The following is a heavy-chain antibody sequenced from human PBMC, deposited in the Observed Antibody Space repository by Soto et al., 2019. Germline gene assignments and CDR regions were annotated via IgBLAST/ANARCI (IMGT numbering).Heavy chain of an antibody. CDR2: IKSKNDGGTL. V-gene: IGHV3-15*07. CDR3: STSGYVGYFDP. D-gene: IGHD5-12*01. Sequence: LRLSCAASGFDFTTTWMNWVRLAPGKGLEWVARIKSKNDGGTLDYASPVKGRFTISRDDSKKTSYLQMNSLKTEDTAIYYCSTSGYVGYFDPWGQGIQVTVSS. CDR1: GFDFTTTW. J-gene: IGHJ5*02.